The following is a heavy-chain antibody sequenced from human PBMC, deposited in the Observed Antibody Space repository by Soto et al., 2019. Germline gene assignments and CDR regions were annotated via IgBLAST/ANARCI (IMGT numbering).Heavy chain of an antibody. Sequence: GGSLRLSCAASGFTFSSYWMHWVRQAPGKGLVWVSRINSDGSSTSYADSVKGRFTISRDNAKNTVYLQMNSLRAEDTAVYYCARRAMVRGVIEQDYYYYYYMDVWGKGTTVTVSS. CDR1: GFTFSSYW. CDR2: INSDGSST. CDR3: ARRAMVRGVIEQDYYYYYYMDV. V-gene: IGHV3-74*01. J-gene: IGHJ6*03. D-gene: IGHD3-10*01.